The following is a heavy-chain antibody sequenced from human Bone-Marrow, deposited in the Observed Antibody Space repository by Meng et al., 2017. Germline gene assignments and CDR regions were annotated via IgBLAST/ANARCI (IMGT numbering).Heavy chain of an antibody. CDR1: GYTFTSYD. Sequence: ASVKVSCKASGYTFTSYDINWVRQATGQGLEWMGWMNPNSGNTGYAQKFQGRVTMTRNTSISTAYMELGSLRSEDTAVYYCARNMGWGYCSGGSCYSTKTDHHDAFDIWGQGTMVTVSS. V-gene: IGHV1-8*01. CDR3: ARNMGWGYCSGGSCYSTKTDHHDAFDI. CDR2: MNPNSGNT. D-gene: IGHD2-15*01. J-gene: IGHJ3*02.